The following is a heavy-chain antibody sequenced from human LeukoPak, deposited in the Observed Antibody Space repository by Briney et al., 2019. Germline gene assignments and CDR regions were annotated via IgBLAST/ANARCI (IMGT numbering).Heavy chain of an antibody. CDR3: ARTQGYYGSGFFDP. CDR2: IYTSGST. Sequence: PSETLSLTCTVSDGSISSYYWSWIRQPAGKGLEWIGRIYTSGSTNYNPSLKSRVTMSVDTSKNQFSLKLSSVTAADTAVYYCARTQGYYGSGFFDPWGQGTLVTVSS. J-gene: IGHJ5*02. CDR1: DGSISSYY. V-gene: IGHV4-4*07. D-gene: IGHD3-10*01.